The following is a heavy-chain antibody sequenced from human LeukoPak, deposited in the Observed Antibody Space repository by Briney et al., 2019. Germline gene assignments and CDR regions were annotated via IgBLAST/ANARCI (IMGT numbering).Heavy chain of an antibody. J-gene: IGHJ6*02. D-gene: IGHD3-3*01. Sequence: ASVKVSCKASGYTFTGYYMHWVRQAPGQGLEWMGWISPNSGGTNYAQKFQGRVTMTRDTSTSTVYMELSSLRSEDTAVYYCARDRVGEDFWSGYNFYYYGMDVWGQGTTVTVSS. CDR3: ARDRVGEDFWSGYNFYYYGMDV. CDR2: ISPNSGGT. CDR1: GYTFTGYY. V-gene: IGHV1-2*02.